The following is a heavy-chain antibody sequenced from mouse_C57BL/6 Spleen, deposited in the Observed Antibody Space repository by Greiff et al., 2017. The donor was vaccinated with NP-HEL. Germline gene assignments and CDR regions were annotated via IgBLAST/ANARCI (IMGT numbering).Heavy chain of an antibody. V-gene: IGHV5-6*02. CDR3: ASLITTVVLDV. CDR1: GFTFSSYG. CDR2: ISSGGSYT. J-gene: IGHJ1*03. D-gene: IGHD1-1*01. Sequence: DVMLVESGGDLVKPGGSLKLSCAASGFTFSSYGMSWVRQTPDKRLEWVATISSGGSYTYYPDSVKGRFTISRENAKNTLYLQMSSLKSEDTAMYYCASLITTVVLDVWGTGTTVTVSS.